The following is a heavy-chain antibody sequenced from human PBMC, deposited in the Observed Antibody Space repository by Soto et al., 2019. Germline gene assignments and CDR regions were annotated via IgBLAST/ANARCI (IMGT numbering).Heavy chain of an antibody. CDR1: GGTFSSYA. Sequence: QVQLVQSGAEVKKPGSSVKVSCKASGGTFSSYAISWVRQAPGQGLEWMGGIIPIFGTANYAQKFQGRVTNTRDESTSTAYMELSGLRSEDTAVYYCARRGDGDYVSLFDFWGQGTLVTVSA. D-gene: IGHD4-17*01. CDR3: ARRGDGDYVSLFDF. CDR2: IIPIFGTA. V-gene: IGHV1-69*05. J-gene: IGHJ4*02.